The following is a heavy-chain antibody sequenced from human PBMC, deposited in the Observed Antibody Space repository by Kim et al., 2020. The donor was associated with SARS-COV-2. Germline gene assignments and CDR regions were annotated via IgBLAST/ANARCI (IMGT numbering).Heavy chain of an antibody. V-gene: IGHV3-23*01. CDR2: VGGGGGTT. Sequence: GGSLRLSCVGSGFTFGTYTMSWVRQVPGKGLEWVSSVGGGGGTTTYADSVKGRFTISRDNAKKTLYLQMNSLKVEDTAFYYCANIGGWGSVPFDNWGQGSLVTVSS. J-gene: IGHJ4*02. CDR1: GFTFGTYT. D-gene: IGHD7-27*01. CDR3: ANIGGWGSVPFDN.